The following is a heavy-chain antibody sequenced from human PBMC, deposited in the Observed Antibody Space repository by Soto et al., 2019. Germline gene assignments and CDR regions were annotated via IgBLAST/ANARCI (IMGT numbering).Heavy chain of an antibody. CDR1: GGSISSGSYY. V-gene: IGHV4-39*01. D-gene: IGHD2-15*01. J-gene: IGHJ3*02. CDR2: IYYSGST. CDR3: ASRIGYCSGGSCSRGAFDI. Sequence: QLQLQESGPGLVKPSETLSLTCTVSGGSISSGSYYWGWIRQPPGKGLEWIASIYYSGSTHYNPSLKSRVTISVDTSKNQFSLKLSSVTAADTAVYYCASRIGYCSGGSCSRGAFDIWGHGTMVTVSS.